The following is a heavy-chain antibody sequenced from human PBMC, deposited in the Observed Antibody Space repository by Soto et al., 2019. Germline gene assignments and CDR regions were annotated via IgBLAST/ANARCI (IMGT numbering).Heavy chain of an antibody. Sequence: ASVKVPGKTSAYNFTNFDINWVRQAPGRGLVWMGWMNPSSGETGSAQNFQGRVTMTRDISTRTFFMQLTSLRSEDTAIYYCARLAEYCNGIKCYSNFDFWGRGPQVT. D-gene: IGHD2-15*01. CDR1: AYNFTNFD. CDR2: MNPSSGET. CDR3: ARLAEYCNGIKCYSNFDF. J-gene: IGHJ4*01. V-gene: IGHV1-8*01.